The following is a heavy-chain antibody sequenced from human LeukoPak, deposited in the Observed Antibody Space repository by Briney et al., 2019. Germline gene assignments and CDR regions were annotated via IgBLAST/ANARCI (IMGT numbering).Heavy chain of an antibody. CDR2: TRNKANSYTT. Sequence: GGSLRLSCAASGFTLSDHYMDWVRQAPGKGREWIGRTRNKANSYTTEYAASVKDRFTISRDNSKNSLYLQMNSLKTEDTAMYYCIRPSIGAFRYFDLWGRGTLVTVSS. CDR3: IRPSIGAFRYFDL. CDR1: GFTLSDHY. V-gene: IGHV3-72*01. J-gene: IGHJ2*01. D-gene: IGHD3-16*01.